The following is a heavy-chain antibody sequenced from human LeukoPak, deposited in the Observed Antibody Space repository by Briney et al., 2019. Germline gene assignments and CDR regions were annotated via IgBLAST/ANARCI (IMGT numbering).Heavy chain of an antibody. CDR1: GFSVSSNY. J-gene: IGHJ4*02. V-gene: IGHV3-66*02. CDR3: ARDKLGSGYSSDFDY. D-gene: IGHD6-19*01. CDR2: IYTGGST. Sequence: AGGSLRLSCAASGFSVSSNYMNWVRQAPVKGLEWVSAIYTGGSTYYADSVKGRFTISRDNFKNTLYLQMNSLRAEDTAVYYCARDKLGSGYSSDFDYWGQGTLVTVSS.